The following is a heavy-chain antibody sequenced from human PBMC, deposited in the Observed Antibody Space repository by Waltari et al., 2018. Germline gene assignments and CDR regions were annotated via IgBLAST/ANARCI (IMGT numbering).Heavy chain of an antibody. CDR1: GFTFSRHW. D-gene: IGHD2-2*01. J-gene: IGHJ4*02. Sequence: EVRLVESGGGLVQPGGSLGLSCAAFGFTFSRHWMRWVRQAPGKGLEWVANIKQDGSEEYYVDSVKGRFTISRANAKNSLYLQMNSLRAEDTAVYYCARVVCSSTSCYARMEYFDYWGQGTLVTVSS. CDR3: ARVVCSSTSCYARMEYFDY. V-gene: IGHV3-7*01. CDR2: IKQDGSEE.